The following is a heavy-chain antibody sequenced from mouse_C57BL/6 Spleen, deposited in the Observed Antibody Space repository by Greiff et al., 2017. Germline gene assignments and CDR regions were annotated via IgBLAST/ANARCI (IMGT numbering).Heavy chain of an antibody. V-gene: IGHV1-61*01. D-gene: IGHD2-1*01. Sequence: VQLQQPGAELVRPGSSVKLSCKASGYTFTSYWMDWVKQRPGQGLEWIGNIYPSDSETHYNQKFKDKATLTVDKSSSTAYMQLSSLTSEYSAVYYCARSDGNYEDYWGQGTTLTVSS. CDR1: GYTFTSYW. J-gene: IGHJ2*01. CDR2: IYPSDSET. CDR3: ARSDGNYEDY.